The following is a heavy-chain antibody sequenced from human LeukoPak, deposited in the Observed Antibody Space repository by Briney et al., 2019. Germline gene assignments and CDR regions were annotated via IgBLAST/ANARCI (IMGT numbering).Heavy chain of an antibody. CDR2: ISWDGTP. J-gene: IGHJ4*02. V-gene: IGHV3-43*01. D-gene: IGHD3-22*01. Sequence: PGGSLRLSCAASGFTFEDYTMHWVRQAPGKTLEWVSLISWDGTPYYRDSVKGRFSISRDNSKNSLYLQMDTLRSEDTASYYCVKDLSYESSGYVFDYWGQGTLVTVSS. CDR1: GFTFEDYT. CDR3: VKDLSYESSGYVFDY.